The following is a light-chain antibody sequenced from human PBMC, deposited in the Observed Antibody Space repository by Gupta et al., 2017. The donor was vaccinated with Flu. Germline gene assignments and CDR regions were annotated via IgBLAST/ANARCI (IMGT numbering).Light chain of an antibody. V-gene: IGKV3-11*01. CDR2: DAF. Sequence: EFVLTQSPATLSLSPGERATLSCRASQSVSSYLGWYQQKPGQAPRLLIYDAFNRATGIPARFSGSGSGTDFTLTISSLEPEDFAVYFCQQRSIWPPLFGQGTXLEI. J-gene: IGKJ5*01. CDR3: QQRSIWPPL. CDR1: QSVSSY.